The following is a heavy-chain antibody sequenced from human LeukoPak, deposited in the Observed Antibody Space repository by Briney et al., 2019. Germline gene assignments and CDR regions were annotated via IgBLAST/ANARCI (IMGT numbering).Heavy chain of an antibody. Sequence: GESLKISCKGSGYGFPSNWVGWVRQMPGKGLEWMGIIYPGDSDTRYSPSFQGQVTISADKSISTAYLQWNSLKAADTAMFYCARLGITGTTLYYFDYWGQGTLVTVSS. D-gene: IGHD1-20*01. CDR3: ARLGITGTTLYYFDY. V-gene: IGHV5-51*01. CDR1: GYGFPSNW. CDR2: IYPGDSDT. J-gene: IGHJ4*02.